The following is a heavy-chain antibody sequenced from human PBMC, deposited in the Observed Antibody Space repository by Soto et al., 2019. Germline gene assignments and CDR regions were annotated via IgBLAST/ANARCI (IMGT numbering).Heavy chain of an antibody. CDR3: TTEVDYYDSSGYYRYYFDY. CDR1: GSTFSNAW. V-gene: IGHV3-15*01. D-gene: IGHD3-22*01. Sequence: GGSLRLSCAASGSTFSNAWMRWVRQAPGKGLEWVGRIKSKTDGGTTDYAAPVKGRFTISRDDSKNTLYLQMNSLKTEDTAVYYCTTEVDYYDSSGYYRYYFDYWGQGTLVTVSS. J-gene: IGHJ4*02. CDR2: IKSKTDGGTT.